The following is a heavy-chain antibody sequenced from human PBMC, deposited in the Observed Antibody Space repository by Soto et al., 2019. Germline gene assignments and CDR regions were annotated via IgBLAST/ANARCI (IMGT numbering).Heavy chain of an antibody. CDR3: ARTGGGMAARPLEY. CDR2: ISAYNGNK. D-gene: IGHD6-6*01. V-gene: IGHV1-18*01. J-gene: IGHJ4*02. Sequence: QVQLMQSGGEVKMPGASVEVSCKTSGYMFTTYGMSWVRQAPGQGLEWMAWISAYNGNKKYAQKFGGRVTMTTNTSTSTGSMELRDLTSDDTAIYYCARTGGGMAARPLEYWGQGTLVIVSS. CDR1: GYMFTTYG.